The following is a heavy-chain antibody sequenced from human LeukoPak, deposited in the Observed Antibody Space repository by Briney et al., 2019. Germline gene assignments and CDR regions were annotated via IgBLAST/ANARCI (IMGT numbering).Heavy chain of an antibody. Sequence: PSETLSLTCAVYGGSFSGYYWSWVRQPPGKGLEWIGEINHSGSTNYNPSLKSRVTISVDTSKNQFSLKLSSVTAADTAVYYCARAEPSYYFDYWGQGTLVTVS. CDR2: INHSGST. CDR3: ARAEPSYYFDY. V-gene: IGHV4-34*01. J-gene: IGHJ4*02. D-gene: IGHD1-26*01. CDR1: GGSFSGYY.